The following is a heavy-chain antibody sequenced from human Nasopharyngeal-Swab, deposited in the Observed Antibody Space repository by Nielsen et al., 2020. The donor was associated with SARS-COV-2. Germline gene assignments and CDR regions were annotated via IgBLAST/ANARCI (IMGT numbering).Heavy chain of an antibody. CDR2: ISSSSSYI. CDR1: GFTFGDYA. D-gene: IGHD6-6*01. CDR3: ARGSSSSFWYFDL. V-gene: IGHV3-21*01. J-gene: IGHJ2*01. Sequence: GESLKISCTASGFTFGDYAMSWVRQAPGKGLEWVSSISSSSSYIYYADSVKGRFTISRDNAKNSLYLQMNSLRAEDTAVYYCARGSSSSFWYFDLWGRGTLVTVSS.